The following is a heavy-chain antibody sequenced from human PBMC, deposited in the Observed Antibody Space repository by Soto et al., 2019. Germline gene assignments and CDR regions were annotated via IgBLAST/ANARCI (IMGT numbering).Heavy chain of an antibody. CDR2: IYYSGST. Sequence: GSLSLTCTVSGGSISSYYWSWIRQPPGKGLEWIGYIYYSGSTNYNPSLKSRVTISVDTSKNQFSLKLSSVTAADTAVYYCARDVAAAGTYYYYYYIDVWGKGTTVTVSS. D-gene: IGHD6-13*01. J-gene: IGHJ6*03. CDR1: GGSISSYY. V-gene: IGHV4-59*01. CDR3: ARDVAAAGTYYYYYYIDV.